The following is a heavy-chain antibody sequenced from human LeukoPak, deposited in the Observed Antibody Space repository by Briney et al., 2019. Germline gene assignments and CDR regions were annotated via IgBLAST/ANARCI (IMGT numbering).Heavy chain of an antibody. CDR2: IIPIFGTA. D-gene: IGHD5-12*01. J-gene: IGHJ5*02. CDR1: GGTFSSYA. Sequence: SVKVSCKASGGTFSSYAISWVRQAPGQGLEWMGGIIPIFGTAIYAQKFQGRVTMTEDTSTDTAYMELSSLRSEGTAVYYCATLPSFNIVATIPWGQGTLVTVSS. V-gene: IGHV1-69*06. CDR3: ATLPSFNIVATIP.